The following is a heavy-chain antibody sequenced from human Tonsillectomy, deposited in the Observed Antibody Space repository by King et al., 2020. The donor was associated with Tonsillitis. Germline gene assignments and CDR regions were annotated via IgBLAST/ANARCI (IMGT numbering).Heavy chain of an antibody. CDR2: IYPGDSDT. J-gene: IGHJ4*02. CDR3: ARQQYYDFWSGYYSPFDY. Sequence: QLVQSGAEVKKPGESLKISCKGSGYSFTSYWIGWVRQMPGKGLEWMGIIYPGDSDTRYSPSFQGQITISADKSISPAYLQWSSLKASDTAMYYCARQQYYDFWSGYYSPFDYWGQGTLVTVSS. D-gene: IGHD3-3*01. CDR1: GYSFTSYW. V-gene: IGHV5-51*01.